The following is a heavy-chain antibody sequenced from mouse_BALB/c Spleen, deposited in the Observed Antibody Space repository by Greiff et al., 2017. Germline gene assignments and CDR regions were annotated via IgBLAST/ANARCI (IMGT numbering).Heavy chain of an antibody. Sequence: VQLQQSGPELVKPGASVRISCKASGYTFTSYYIHWVKQRPGQGLEWIGWIYPGNVNTKYNEKFKGKATLTADKSSSTAYMQLSSLTSEDSAVYFCARWRGYDGAMDYWGQGTSVTVSS. CDR2: IYPGNVNT. V-gene: IGHV1S56*01. CDR3: ARWRGYDGAMDY. CDR1: GYTFTSYY. J-gene: IGHJ4*01. D-gene: IGHD2-14*01.